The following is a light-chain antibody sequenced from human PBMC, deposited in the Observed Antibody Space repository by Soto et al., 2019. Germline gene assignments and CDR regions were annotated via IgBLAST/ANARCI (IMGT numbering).Light chain of an antibody. CDR3: QQYSTSLT. Sequence: EIFMTQSPATLSVSPGEKVILSCRASESVGSTLAWYQQKPGQAPRLLIRGASTRATGVPARFSGSGSGTEFTLTISSLQSEDFAVYSCQQYSTSLTFGGGTTLEI. CDR2: GAS. CDR1: ESVGST. V-gene: IGKV3-15*01. J-gene: IGKJ4*02.